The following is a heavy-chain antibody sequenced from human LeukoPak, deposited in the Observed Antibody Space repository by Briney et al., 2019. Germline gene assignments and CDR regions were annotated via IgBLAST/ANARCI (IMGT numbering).Heavy chain of an antibody. J-gene: IGHJ5*02. D-gene: IGHD2-2*01. Sequence: QAGGSLRLSCAASGFTFSSYAMSWVRQAPGKGLEWVSTISASGLSTYYADSVKGRFIISRDNSMNTLYLQMNSLRAEDTAVYFCVKALGVGIPTATRWFDPWGQGSLVTVSS. CDR1: GFTFSSYA. CDR3: VKALGVGIPTATRWFDP. CDR2: ISASGLST. V-gene: IGHV3-23*01.